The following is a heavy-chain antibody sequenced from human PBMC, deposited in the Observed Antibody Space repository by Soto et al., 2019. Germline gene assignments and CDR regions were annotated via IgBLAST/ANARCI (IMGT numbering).Heavy chain of an antibody. Sequence: QVQLQQWGAGLLKPSETLSLTCAVYGGSFSGYYWSWIRQPPGKGLEWIGEINHSGSTNYNPSLKSRVTISVDTSKNQFSLKLSSVTAADTAVYYCARGRRGLGYCSGGGCYPYYFDYWGQGTPVTVSS. J-gene: IGHJ4*02. CDR3: ARGRRGLGYCSGGGCYPYYFDY. CDR1: GGSFSGYY. D-gene: IGHD2-15*01. CDR2: INHSGST. V-gene: IGHV4-34*01.